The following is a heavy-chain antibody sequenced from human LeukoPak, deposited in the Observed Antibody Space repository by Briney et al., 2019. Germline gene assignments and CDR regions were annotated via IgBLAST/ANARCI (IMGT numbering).Heavy chain of an antibody. V-gene: IGHV3-9*01. J-gene: IGHJ4*02. CDR3: AKDIATYYDILTGYYGFDY. D-gene: IGHD3-9*01. CDR1: GFTFDDYA. Sequence: PGRSLRLSCAASGFTFDDYAMHWVRQAPGKGLEWVSGISWNSGSIGYADSVKGRFTISRDNAKNSLYLQMNSLRAEDTALYYCAKDIATYYDILTGYYGFDYWGQGTLVTVSS. CDR2: ISWNSGSI.